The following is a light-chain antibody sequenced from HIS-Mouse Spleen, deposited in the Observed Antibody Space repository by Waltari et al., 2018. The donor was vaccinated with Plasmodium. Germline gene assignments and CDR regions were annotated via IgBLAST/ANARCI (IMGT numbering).Light chain of an antibody. CDR1: QRVSSN. J-gene: IGKJ2*01. Sequence: EIVMTQSPATLSVAPGGRATLCCRASQRVSSNLAWYQQKPVQATRLLIYGASTRATGIPARFRGSGSGTEFTLTISSMQSEDFAVYYCQQYNNWPPYTFGQGTKLEIK. CDR2: GAS. CDR3: QQYNNWPPYT. V-gene: IGKV3-15*01.